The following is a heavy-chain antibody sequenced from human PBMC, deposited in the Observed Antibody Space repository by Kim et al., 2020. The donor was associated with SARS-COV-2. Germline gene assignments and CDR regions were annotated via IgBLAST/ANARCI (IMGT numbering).Heavy chain of an antibody. CDR3: AKAKTYYFDY. J-gene: IGHJ4*02. Sequence: RYYADSLKGRFFIARDDAKSSLYLQMNSLRDDDTAVYYCAKAKTYYFDYWGQGILVTVSS. V-gene: IGHV3-48*02. CDR2: R.